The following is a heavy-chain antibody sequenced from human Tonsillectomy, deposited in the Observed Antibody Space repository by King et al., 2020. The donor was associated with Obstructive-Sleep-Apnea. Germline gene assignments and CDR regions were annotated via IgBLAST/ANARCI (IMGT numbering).Heavy chain of an antibody. CDR1: GGSISSNNYY. V-gene: IGHV4-39*07. Sequence: QLQESGPGLVKPSETLSLTCTVSGGSISSNNYYWGWIRQPPGKGLEWIGNIYYSWSTYYNPSLKSRVTISVDTSKNQFSLELSPVTAADTAVYYCARGSGYYYVDFDYWGQGTLVTVSS. J-gene: IGHJ4*02. CDR2: IYYSWST. D-gene: IGHD3-22*01. CDR3: ARGSGYYYVDFDY.